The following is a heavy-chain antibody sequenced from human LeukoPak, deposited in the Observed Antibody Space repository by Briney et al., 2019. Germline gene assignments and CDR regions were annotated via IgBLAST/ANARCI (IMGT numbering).Heavy chain of an antibody. J-gene: IGHJ3*02. CDR2: IIPILGIA. D-gene: IGHD3-3*01. CDR1: GGIFSSYT. V-gene: IGHV1-69*02. Sequence: SVKVSCKASGGIFSSYTISWVRQAPGQGLEWMGRIIPILGIANYAQKFQGRVTITADKSTSTAYMELSSLRSEDTAVYYCARCIPIFGVVQRVAFDIWGHGTMVTVSS. CDR3: ARCIPIFGVVQRVAFDI.